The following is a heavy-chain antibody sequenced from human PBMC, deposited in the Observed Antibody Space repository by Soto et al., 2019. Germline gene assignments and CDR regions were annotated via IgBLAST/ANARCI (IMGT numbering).Heavy chain of an antibody. CDR1: GGSITGYY. V-gene: IGHV4-59*08. J-gene: IGHJ4*02. CDR2: IYDSGTT. D-gene: IGHD4-17*01. CDR3: ARRNYGEEGYFFDF. Sequence: QGQLRESGPGLVRPSETLSLTCTVSGGSITGYYWSWIRQPPGKGLEWIGYIYDSGTTTYHAALKSRVTISADTSKNQSALNLRSVTAADTAVYYCARRNYGEEGYFFDFWGQGLLVTVSS.